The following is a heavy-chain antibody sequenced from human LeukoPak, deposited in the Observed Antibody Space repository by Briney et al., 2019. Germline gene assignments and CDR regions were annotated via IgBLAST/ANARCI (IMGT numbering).Heavy chain of an antibody. D-gene: IGHD6-19*01. CDR2: ISSSSSTI. CDR3: ARDHRAIAVAGTGIYYYYGMDV. Sequence: GGSLRLSCAASGFTFSSYSMNWVRQAPGKGLEWVSYISSSSSTIYYADSVKGRFTISRDNAKNSLHLQMNSLRAEDTAVYYCARDHRAIAVAGTGIYYYYGMDVWGQGTTVTVSS. V-gene: IGHV3-48*01. J-gene: IGHJ6*02. CDR1: GFTFSSYS.